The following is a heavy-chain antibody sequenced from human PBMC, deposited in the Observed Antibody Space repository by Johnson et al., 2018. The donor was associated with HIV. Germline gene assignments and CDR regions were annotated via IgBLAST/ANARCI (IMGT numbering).Heavy chain of an antibody. D-gene: IGHD3-10*01. J-gene: IGHJ3*02. V-gene: IGHV3-9*01. Sequence: VQLVESGGGLVQPGRSLRLSCAASGFTFDDYAMHWVRQAPGKGLEWVSGISWNSGIIGYADSVKGRFTISRDNANNSLYLQMNSLRAEDTALYYCAKDMVVRENGAFDIWGQGTMVTVSS. CDR3: AKDMVVRENGAFDI. CDR2: ISWNSGII. CDR1: GFTFDDYA.